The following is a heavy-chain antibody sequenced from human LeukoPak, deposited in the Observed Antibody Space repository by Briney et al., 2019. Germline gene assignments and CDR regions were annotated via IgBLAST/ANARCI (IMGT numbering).Heavy chain of an antibody. Sequence: GGSLRLSCAASGFTFSSYSMNRVRQAPGKGLEWVSSISSSSSYIYYADSVKGRFTISRDNAKNSLYLQMNSLRAEDTAVYYCARDLWFGEFDLFDYWGQGTLVTVSS. CDR1: GFTFSSYS. CDR3: ARDLWFGEFDLFDY. J-gene: IGHJ4*02. CDR2: ISSSSSYI. D-gene: IGHD3-10*01. V-gene: IGHV3-21*01.